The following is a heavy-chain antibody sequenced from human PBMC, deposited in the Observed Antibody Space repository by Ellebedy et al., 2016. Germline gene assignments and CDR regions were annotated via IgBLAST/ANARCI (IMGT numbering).Heavy chain of an antibody. V-gene: IGHV3-23*01. Sequence: GESLKISCAASGFTFSSYAMSWVRQAPGKGLEWVSSIVGNGDSTYYADSVKGRFTVSRDNSKSTVYLQMNSLTVEDTAIYYCARHISGPDDWGQGTLVTVSS. CDR2: IVGNGDST. D-gene: IGHD6-19*01. CDR1: GFTFSSYA. J-gene: IGHJ4*02. CDR3: ARHISGPDD.